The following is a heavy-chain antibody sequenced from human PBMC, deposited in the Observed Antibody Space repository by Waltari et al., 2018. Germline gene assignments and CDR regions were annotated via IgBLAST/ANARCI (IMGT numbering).Heavy chain of an antibody. CDR2: IYYSGST. D-gene: IGHD1-26*01. Sequence: QVQLQESGPGLVKPSQTLSLTCTVSGGSISSGGYYWSWIRPHPGKGLEWIGYIYYSGSTYYNPSLKSRVTISVDTSKNQFSLKLSSVTAADTAVYYCARDTIVGATGHKGGAFDIWGQGTMVTVSS. CDR1: GGSISSGGYY. J-gene: IGHJ3*02. CDR3: ARDTIVGATGHKGGAFDI. V-gene: IGHV4-31*03.